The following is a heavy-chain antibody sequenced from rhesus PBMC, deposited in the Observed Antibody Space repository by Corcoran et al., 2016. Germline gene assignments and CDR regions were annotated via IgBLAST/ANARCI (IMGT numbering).Heavy chain of an antibody. V-gene: IGHV3-136*01. CDR2: ISYTGTTI. Sequence: EVQLVESGGGLVQPGGSLRLSCAASVFTFSSYDMSWVRQAPGRGLEWVSYISYTGTTIYSADSVKRRFTLSRDNAKNSLSLQMSSLRAEDTAVYYCTSTHLGTPVDYWGQGVLVTVSS. CDR1: VFTFSSYD. CDR3: TSTHLGTPVDY. J-gene: IGHJ4*01. D-gene: IGHD1-38*01.